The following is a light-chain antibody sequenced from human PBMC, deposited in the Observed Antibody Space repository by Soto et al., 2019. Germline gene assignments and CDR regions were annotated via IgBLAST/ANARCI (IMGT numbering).Light chain of an antibody. V-gene: IGLV3-21*04. CDR1: NIGSKS. J-gene: IGLJ2*01. Sequence: SYELTQPPSVSVAPGKTARITCGGNNIGSKSVHWYQQKPGQAPVLVIYYDSDRPSGIPERFSGSNSGNTATLTISRVEAGDEADYYCQVWDSSSDRVVFGGGTNSPS. CDR3: QVWDSSSDRVV. CDR2: YDS.